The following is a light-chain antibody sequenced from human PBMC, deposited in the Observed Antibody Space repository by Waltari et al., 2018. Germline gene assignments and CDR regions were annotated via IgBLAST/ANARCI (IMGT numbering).Light chain of an antibody. CDR3: QQYYSTPYT. CDR1: QSVLYSPNNKNY. CDR2: WAS. Sequence: DIVMTQSPDSLAVSLGERATINCKSSQSVLYSPNNKNYLAWYKQKPGQPPKLPIYWASTRESGVPDRFSGSGSGTDFTLTISSLQAEDVAVYYCQQYYSTPYTFGQGTKLEIK. J-gene: IGKJ2*01. V-gene: IGKV4-1*01.